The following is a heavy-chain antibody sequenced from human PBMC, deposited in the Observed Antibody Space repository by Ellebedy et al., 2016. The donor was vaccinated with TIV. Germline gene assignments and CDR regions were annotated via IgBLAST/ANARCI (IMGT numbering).Heavy chain of an antibody. V-gene: IGHV4-39*01. CDR2: IYYSGST. D-gene: IGHD5-18*01. J-gene: IGHJ2*01. CDR3: ARGWVQLWNTGYWYFDL. CDR1: GGSISSNNSS. Sequence: SETLSLTCTASGGSISSNNSSWGWIRQPPGKGLEWIGSIYYSGSTYYNPSLKRRITTSVDTSKNQFSLKLSAVTAANTAVYYCARGWVQLWNTGYWYFDLWGRGTLVTVSS.